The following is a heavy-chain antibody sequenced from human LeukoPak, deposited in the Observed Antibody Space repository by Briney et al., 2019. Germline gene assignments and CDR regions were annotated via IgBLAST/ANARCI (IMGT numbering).Heavy chain of an antibody. V-gene: IGHV3-7*05. J-gene: IGHJ4*02. D-gene: IGHD2-2*01. CDR2: IKQDGSEN. CDR3: ARAQIVVVPGARERGNFDY. Sequence: PGGSLTLSCAASGFTLRSIWMSWVRQALGKGVEWVANIKQDGSENYYVDSVKGRFTISRDNAKNSLYLQMDSLRAEDTAVFYCARAQIVVVPGARERGNFDYWGQGTLVTVSS. CDR1: GFTLRSIW.